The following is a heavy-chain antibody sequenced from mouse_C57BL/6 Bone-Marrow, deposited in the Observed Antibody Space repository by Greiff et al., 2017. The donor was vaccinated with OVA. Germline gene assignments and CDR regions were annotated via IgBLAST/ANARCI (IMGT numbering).Heavy chain of an antibody. CDR3: ANHVPGGY. D-gene: IGHD1-1*02. V-gene: IGHV1-22*01. CDR1: GYTLTDYN. Sequence: VQLQQSGPELVKPGASVKMSCKASGYTLTDYNMHWVKQSHGKSLEWIGYINPNNGGTSYNQKFKGKDTLTVNKSSSTAYMELRSLTSEESAVYYCANHVPGGYWGQGTTLTVSS. J-gene: IGHJ2*01. CDR2: INPNNGGT.